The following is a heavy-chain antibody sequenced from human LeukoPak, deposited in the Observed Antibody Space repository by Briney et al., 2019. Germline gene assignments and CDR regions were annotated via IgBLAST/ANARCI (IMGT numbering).Heavy chain of an antibody. J-gene: IGHJ6*03. CDR3: ARRTQYYYYYYMDV. CDR2: IYYSGNT. Sequence: PSETLSLTCTVSGGSISSSSYYWGWIRQRPGKGLEWIGSIYYSGNTYYNPSLKSRVTISVDTSKNQFSLKLSSVTAADTAVYYCARRTQYYYYYYMDVWGKGTTVTVSS. D-gene: IGHD1/OR15-1a*01. V-gene: IGHV4-39*07. CDR1: GGSISSSSYY.